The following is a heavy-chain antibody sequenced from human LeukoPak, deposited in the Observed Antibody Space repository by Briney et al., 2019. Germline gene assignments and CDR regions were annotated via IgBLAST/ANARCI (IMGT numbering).Heavy chain of an antibody. J-gene: IGHJ4*02. Sequence: PGGSLRLSCAASGFTFSSYAMHWVRQAPGKGLEWVAVISYDGSNKYYADSVKGRFTISRDNSKNTLYLQMNSLRPEDTAVYYCARDPRGPTGYDHSGRDSFDYWGQGTLVTVSS. V-gene: IGHV3-30*04. CDR2: ISYDGSNK. D-gene: IGHD3-22*01. CDR3: ARDPRGPTGYDHSGRDSFDY. CDR1: GFTFSSYA.